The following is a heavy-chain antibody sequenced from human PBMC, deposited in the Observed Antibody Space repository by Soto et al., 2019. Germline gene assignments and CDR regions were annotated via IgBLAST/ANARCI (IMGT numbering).Heavy chain of an antibody. Sequence: ASVKVSCKASGYTFTSYYMHWVRQAPEQGLEWMGIINPSGGSTSYAQKFQGRVTITADESTSTAYMELSSLRSEDTAVYYCARGGIYYDSSGSRGAFDIWGQGTMVTVSS. CDR2: INPSGGST. V-gene: IGHV1-46*01. CDR1: GYTFTSYY. CDR3: ARGGIYYDSSGSRGAFDI. D-gene: IGHD3-22*01. J-gene: IGHJ3*02.